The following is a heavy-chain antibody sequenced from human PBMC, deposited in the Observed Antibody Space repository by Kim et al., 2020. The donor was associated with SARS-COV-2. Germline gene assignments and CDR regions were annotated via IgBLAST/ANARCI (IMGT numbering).Heavy chain of an antibody. Sequence: GGSLRLSCAASGFTFSSYGMHWVRQAPGKGLEWVAVISYDGSNKYYADSVKGRFTISRDNSKNTLYLQMNSLRAEDTAVYYCAKGGAVAGKGALDYWGQG. D-gene: IGHD6-19*01. CDR2: ISYDGSNK. J-gene: IGHJ4*02. CDR3: AKGGAVAGKGALDY. CDR1: GFTFSSYG. V-gene: IGHV3-30*18.